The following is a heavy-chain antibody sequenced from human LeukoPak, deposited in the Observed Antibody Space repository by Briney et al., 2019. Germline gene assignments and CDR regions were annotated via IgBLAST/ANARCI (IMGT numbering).Heavy chain of an antibody. CDR2: ISAYNGAT. V-gene: IGHV1-18*01. CDR1: GSTFASYG. CDR3: ARAGYNYGNPDDY. J-gene: IGHJ4*02. D-gene: IGHD5-18*01. Sequence: GASVTVSCTASGSTFASYGISWVRQAPGQGLEWMGWISAYNGATNFAQNLQGRVTMTTDTSTSTAYMELRSLRSDDTAVYYCARAGYNYGNPDDYWGQGTLVTVSS.